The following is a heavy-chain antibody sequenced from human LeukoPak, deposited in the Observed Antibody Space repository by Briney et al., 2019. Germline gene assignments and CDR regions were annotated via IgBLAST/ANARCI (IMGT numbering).Heavy chain of an antibody. CDR1: GFTFSGYW. V-gene: IGHV3-7*05. Sequence: GGSLRLSCAASGFTFSGYWMSWVRQAPGKGLQWVANIKQDGSAQYYVDSVKGRFTISRDNAKNSLYLQMNSLRAEDTAVYYCARGRTGYCSSTTCFYYFDYWGQGTLVTVSS. J-gene: IGHJ4*02. CDR3: ARGRTGYCSSTTCFYYFDY. D-gene: IGHD2-2*01. CDR2: IKQDGSAQ.